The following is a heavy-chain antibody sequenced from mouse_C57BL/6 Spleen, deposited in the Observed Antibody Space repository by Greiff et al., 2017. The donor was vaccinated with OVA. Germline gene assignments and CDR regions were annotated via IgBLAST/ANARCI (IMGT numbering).Heavy chain of an antibody. J-gene: IGHJ4*01. D-gene: IGHD1-1*01. CDR2: IYPAGRYT. CDR1: GYTFTSYW. Sequence: QVQLKQPGAELVKPGASVKLSCKASGYTFTSYWMPWVKQRPGQGLEWIGAIYPAGRYTNYNQKFKGKATLTVDPSSSTAYMQLSSLTSEDSAVYDCARYYDGNSPNYYSMDYWGQGTSVTVSS. V-gene: IGHV1-50*01. CDR3: ARYYDGNSPNYYSMDY.